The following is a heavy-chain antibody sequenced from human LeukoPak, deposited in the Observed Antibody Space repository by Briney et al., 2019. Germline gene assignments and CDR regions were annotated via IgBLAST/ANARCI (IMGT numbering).Heavy chain of an antibody. D-gene: IGHD1-26*01. V-gene: IGHV1-2*06. Sequence: ASVKVSCKASGYTFTGYYMDWVRQAPGQGLEWMGRINPISGGTNYAQKFQGRVTMTRDTSISTAYMELSRLRSDDTAVYYCAKDEWEFLIDYWGQGTLVTVSS. CDR3: AKDEWEFLIDY. CDR1: GYTFTGYY. J-gene: IGHJ4*02. CDR2: INPISGGT.